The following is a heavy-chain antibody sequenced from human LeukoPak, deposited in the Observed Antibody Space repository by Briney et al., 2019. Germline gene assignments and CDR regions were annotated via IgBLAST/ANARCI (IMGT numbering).Heavy chain of an antibody. Sequence: PGGSLRLSCAASGFTFSSYDMHWVRQATGKGLEWVSAIGTAGDTYYPGSVKGRLTISRENAKNSLYLQMNSLRAGDTAVYYCARAVGLNWFDPWGQGTLVTVSS. CDR2: IGTAGDT. D-gene: IGHD1-26*01. J-gene: IGHJ5*02. V-gene: IGHV3-13*01. CDR1: GFTFSSYD. CDR3: ARAVGLNWFDP.